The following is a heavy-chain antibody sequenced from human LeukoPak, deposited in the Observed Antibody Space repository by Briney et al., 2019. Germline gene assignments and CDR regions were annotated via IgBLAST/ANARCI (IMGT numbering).Heavy chain of an antibody. D-gene: IGHD6-13*01. V-gene: IGHV3-23*01. J-gene: IGHJ4*02. CDR2: LSGSGDYT. Sequence: PGGSLRFSCAASGFTFSTYAMSWVRQAPGKGLEWVSTLSGSGDYTFYADSVKGRFTISRDNSKNTVYLQMNSLRVDDMAVYYCAKRGIAAAASFDYWGQGTLVTVSS. CDR3: AKRGIAAAASFDY. CDR1: GFTFSTYA.